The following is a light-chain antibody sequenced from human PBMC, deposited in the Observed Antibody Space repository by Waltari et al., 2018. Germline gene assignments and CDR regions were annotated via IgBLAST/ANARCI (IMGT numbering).Light chain of an antibody. J-gene: IGKJ5*01. Sequence: EIVMTQSPATLSVSPGERATISCRASPSINSNLAWYPQKPGQAPRLRNYDASTRATGIPTRFSGSGSGTEFTLTISSLQSEDFAVYSGQHYHNWPVTFGQETRLEIK. CDR2: DAS. CDR1: PSINSN. V-gene: IGKV3-15*01. CDR3: QHYHNWPVT.